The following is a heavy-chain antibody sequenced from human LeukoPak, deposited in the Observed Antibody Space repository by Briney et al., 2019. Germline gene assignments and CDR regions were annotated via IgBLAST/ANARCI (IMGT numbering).Heavy chain of an antibody. CDR1: GASITSESYF. CDR3: ARGGQWLVPGWFDP. D-gene: IGHD6-19*01. V-gene: IGHV4-31*03. Sequence: PSETLSLTCNVSGASITSESYFWSWMRQHPGKGLEWIGYMHHSGRTYYNPSLKSRVTISVDTSKNQFSLKLGSVTAADTAVYYCARGGQWLVPGWFDPWGQGTLVTVSS. CDR2: MHHSGRT. J-gene: IGHJ5*02.